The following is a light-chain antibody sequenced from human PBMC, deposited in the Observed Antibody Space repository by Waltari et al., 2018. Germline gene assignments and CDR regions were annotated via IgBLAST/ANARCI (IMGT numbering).Light chain of an antibody. CDR2: TNS. V-gene: IGKV1-39*01. CDR1: QTITKY. CDR3: QQSFNHPRS. Sequence: DIQMTQSPSSLSASVGDKVTITCRASQTITKYLNWYQQKTCTAPKLLIYTNSSLHTGVPSRFSGSGFGTDFALTITDLQPEDFATYYCQQSFNHPRSFGGGTRVDLK. J-gene: IGKJ4*01.